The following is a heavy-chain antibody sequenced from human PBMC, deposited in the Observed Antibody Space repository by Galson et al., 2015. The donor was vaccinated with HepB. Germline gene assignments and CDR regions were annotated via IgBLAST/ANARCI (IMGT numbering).Heavy chain of an antibody. J-gene: IGHJ4*02. D-gene: IGHD1-26*01. V-gene: IGHV1-69*13. CDR1: GGTFSSYA. CDR3: ARTSGIVGATEGAFDY. Sequence: SVKVSCKASGGTFSSYAISWVRQAPGQGLEWMGGIIPIFGTANYAQKFQGRVTITADESTSTAYMELSSLRSEDTAVHYCARTSGIVGATEGAFDYWGQGTLVTVSS. CDR2: IIPIFGTA.